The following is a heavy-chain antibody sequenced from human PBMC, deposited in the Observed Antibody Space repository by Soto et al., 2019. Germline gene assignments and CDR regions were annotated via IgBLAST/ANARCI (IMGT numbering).Heavy chain of an antibody. Sequence: GVSLRLSCAASGFTFSSYSMNWVRQAPGKGLEWVSSISSSSSYIYYADSVKGRFTISRDNAKNSLYLQMNSLRAEDTAVYYCAKVPDFWSGHKGGGGGHTYLLKQKYYYYGMDVWGQGTTVTVSS. D-gene: IGHD3-3*01. V-gene: IGHV3-21*01. CDR3: AKVPDFWSGHKGGGGGHTYLLKQKYYYYGMDV. J-gene: IGHJ6*02. CDR1: GFTFSSYS. CDR2: ISSSSSYI.